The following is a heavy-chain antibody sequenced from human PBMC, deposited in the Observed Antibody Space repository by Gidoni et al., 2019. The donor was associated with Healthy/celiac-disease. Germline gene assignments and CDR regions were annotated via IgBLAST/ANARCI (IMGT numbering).Heavy chain of an antibody. D-gene: IGHD2-2*01. CDR3: VKSSTRAKPFDY. CDR1: DLTFSSYA. Sequence: EVQLVSSGGGLVQPGGSLRLSCSASDLTFSSYAMHWVRQAPGKGLEYVSAISSNGGSTYYADSVKGRFTISRDNSKNTLYLQMSSLRAEDTAVYYCVKSSTRAKPFDYWGQGTLVTVSS. CDR2: ISSNGGST. J-gene: IGHJ4*02. V-gene: IGHV3-64D*08.